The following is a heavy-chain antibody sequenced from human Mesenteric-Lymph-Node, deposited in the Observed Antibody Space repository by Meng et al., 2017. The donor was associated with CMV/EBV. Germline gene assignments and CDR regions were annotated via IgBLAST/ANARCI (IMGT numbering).Heavy chain of an antibody. V-gene: IGHV3-30*04. J-gene: IGHJ6*02. D-gene: IGHD5-18*01. Sequence: GESLKISCAASGFTFSSYAMHWVRQAPGKGLEWVAVISYDGSNKYYAESVKGRFTISRDNPKNTLYLQMSSLRVDDTAVYYCAREYRRYSYGYGMDGWGQGTTVTVSS. CDR3: AREYRRYSYGYGMDG. CDR2: ISYDGSNK. CDR1: GFTFSSYA.